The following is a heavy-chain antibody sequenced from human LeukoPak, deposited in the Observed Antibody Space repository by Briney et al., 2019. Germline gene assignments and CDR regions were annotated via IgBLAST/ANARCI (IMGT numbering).Heavy chain of an antibody. CDR2: ISYDGSNK. CDR1: GFTLSSYG. CDR3: AKSPYSSGWYHDY. J-gene: IGHJ4*02. D-gene: IGHD6-19*01. V-gene: IGHV3-30*18. Sequence: PGGSLRLSCAASGFTLSSYGMHWVRQAPGKGLEWVAVISYDGSNKYYADSVKGRFTISRDNSKDTLYLQMNSLRAEDTAVYYCAKSPYSSGWYHDYWGQGTLVTVSS.